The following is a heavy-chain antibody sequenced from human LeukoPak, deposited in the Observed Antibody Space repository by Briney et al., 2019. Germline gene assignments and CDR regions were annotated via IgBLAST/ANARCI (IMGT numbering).Heavy chain of an antibody. CDR3: ARRSDDSSGYYVY. V-gene: IGHV4-59*08. CDR2: IHCSGST. Sequence: SETLSLTCTVSGGSISSYYWSWIRQPPGRGLEWIGYIHCSGSTDYNPSLKSRVTISVDTSKNQFSLKLNSVTAADTAVYYCARRSDDSSGYYVYWGQGTLVTVSS. D-gene: IGHD3-22*01. CDR1: GGSISSYY. J-gene: IGHJ4*02.